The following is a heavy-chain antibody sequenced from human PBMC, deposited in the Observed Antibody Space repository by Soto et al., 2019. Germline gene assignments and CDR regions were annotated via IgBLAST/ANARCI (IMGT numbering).Heavy chain of an antibody. V-gene: IGHV4-39*01. J-gene: IGHJ4*02. CDR2: IYYSGST. D-gene: IGHD3-16*02. Sequence: SETLSLTCTVSGGSISSSSYYWGWIRQPPGKGLEWIGSIYYSGSTYYNPSLKSRVTISVDTSKNQFSLKLSSVTAADTAVYYCARHLPEFGGVIDYFDYWGQGTLVTVSS. CDR3: ARHLPEFGGVIDYFDY. CDR1: GGSISSSSYY.